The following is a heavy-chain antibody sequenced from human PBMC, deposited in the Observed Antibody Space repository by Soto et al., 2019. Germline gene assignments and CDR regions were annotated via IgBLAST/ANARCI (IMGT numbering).Heavy chain of an antibody. Sequence: SETLSLTCTVSGGSISSSSYYWGWIRQPPGKGLEWIGSIYYSGSTYYNPSLKSRVTISVDTSKNQFSLKLSSVTAADTAVYYCARYYDSSGKFDYWGQGTLVTVSS. D-gene: IGHD3-22*01. V-gene: IGHV4-39*01. CDR1: GGSISSSSYY. CDR3: ARYYDSSGKFDY. CDR2: IYYSGST. J-gene: IGHJ4*02.